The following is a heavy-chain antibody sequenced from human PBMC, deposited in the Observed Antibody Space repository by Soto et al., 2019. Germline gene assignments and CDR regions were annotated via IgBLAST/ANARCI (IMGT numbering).Heavy chain of an antibody. CDR1: GYTFTGYY. CDR2: INPNSGGT. J-gene: IGHJ4*02. CDR3: AGAGEDDCWSGYGVYYFDY. Sequence: ASVKVSCKASGYTFTGYYMHWVRQAPGQGLEWMGWINPNSGGTNFAQKFQGWVTMTRDKSISTAYMELSRLRTDDTAVDYCAGAGEDDCWSGYGVYYFDYWGQGTLVTVSS. D-gene: IGHD3-3*01. V-gene: IGHV1-2*04.